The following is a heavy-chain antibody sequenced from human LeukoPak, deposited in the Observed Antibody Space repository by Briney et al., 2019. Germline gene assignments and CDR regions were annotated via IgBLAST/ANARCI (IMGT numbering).Heavy chain of an antibody. CDR3: ARVTENYGSGRRHNYYYYYMDA. CDR1: GFTFSSYA. CDR2: ISYDGSNK. J-gene: IGHJ6*03. Sequence: GRSLRLSCAASGFTFSSYAMHWVRQAPGKGLEWVAVISYDGSNKYYADSVKGRFTISRDNSKNTLYLQMNSLRAEDTAVYYCARVTENYGSGRRHNYYYYYMDAWGKGTTVTISS. V-gene: IGHV3-30*04. D-gene: IGHD3-10*01.